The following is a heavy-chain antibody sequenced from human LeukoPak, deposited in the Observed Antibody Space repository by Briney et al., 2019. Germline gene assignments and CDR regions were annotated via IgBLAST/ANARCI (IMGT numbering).Heavy chain of an antibody. V-gene: IGHV3-53*04. CDR3: ARARYSYVPHYYYYGMDV. D-gene: IGHD5-18*01. CDR2: IYSGGST. J-gene: IGHJ6*02. Sequence: GGSLRLSCAASGFTFSSHAMSWVRQAPGKGLEWVSVIYSGGSTYYADSVKGRFTISRHNSKNTLYLQMNSLRAEDTAVYYCARARYSYVPHYYYYGMDVWGQGTTVTVSS. CDR1: GFTFSSHA.